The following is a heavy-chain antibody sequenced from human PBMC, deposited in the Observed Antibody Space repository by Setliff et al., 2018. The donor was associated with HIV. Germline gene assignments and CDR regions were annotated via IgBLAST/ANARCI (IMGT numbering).Heavy chain of an antibody. CDR3: ARGWGHDGFDF. J-gene: IGHJ3*01. CDR2: INHSGGT. Sequence: SETLSLTCAVYGRSFSGYYWNWIRQSPGKGLEWIGEINHSGGTTYNPSLKSRVTMSIDTSKNQFSLNVSSVTAADTAVYYCARGWGHDGFDFWGQGTMVTVSS. V-gene: IGHV4-34*01. CDR1: GRSFSGYY. D-gene: IGHD7-27*01.